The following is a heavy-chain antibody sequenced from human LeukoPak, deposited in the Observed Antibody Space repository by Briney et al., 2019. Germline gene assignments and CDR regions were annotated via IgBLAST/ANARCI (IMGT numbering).Heavy chain of an antibody. V-gene: IGHV4-59*01. D-gene: IGHD6-19*01. CDR2: IYYSGST. J-gene: IGHJ3*02. CDR1: GGSISSYY. Sequence: SETLSLTCTVSGGSISSYYWSWIRQPPGKGLEWIGYIYYSGSTNYNPSLKSRVTILVDTSKNQFSLKLSSVTAADTAVYYCARDRGWAGAFDIWGQGTMVTVSS. CDR3: ARDRGWAGAFDI.